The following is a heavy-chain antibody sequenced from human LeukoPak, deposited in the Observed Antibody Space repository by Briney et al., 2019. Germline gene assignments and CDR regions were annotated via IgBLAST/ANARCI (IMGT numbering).Heavy chain of an antibody. CDR3: ASLRGVAGPY. V-gene: IGHV3-21*01. J-gene: IGHJ4*02. CDR2: ISSSSSYI. D-gene: IGHD6-19*01. Sequence: ETLSLTCTVSGGSISSYYWSWIRQAPGKGLEWVSSISSSSSYIYYADSVKGRFTISRDNAKNSLYLQMNSLRAEDTAVYYCASLRGVAGPYWGQGTLVTVSS. CDR1: GGSISSYY.